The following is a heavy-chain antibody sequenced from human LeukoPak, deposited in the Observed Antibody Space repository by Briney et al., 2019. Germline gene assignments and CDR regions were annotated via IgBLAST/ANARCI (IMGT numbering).Heavy chain of an antibody. CDR3: ARITVTVTRDAFDI. J-gene: IGHJ3*02. CDR1: GGSISSYY. CDR2: IYYSGST. Sequence: SETLSLTCTVSGGSISSYYWSWIRQPPGKGLEWIGYIYYSGSTYYNPSLKSRVTISVDTSKNQFSLKLSSVTAADTAVYYCARITVTVTRDAFDIWGQGTMVTVSS. D-gene: IGHD4-17*01. V-gene: IGHV4-59*06.